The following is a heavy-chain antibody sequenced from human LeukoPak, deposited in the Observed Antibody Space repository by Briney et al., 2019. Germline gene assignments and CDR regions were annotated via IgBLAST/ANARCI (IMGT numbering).Heavy chain of an antibody. V-gene: IGHV4-61*02. D-gene: IGHD6-13*01. CDR2: IYTTGNT. J-gene: IGHJ5*02. Sequence: PSETLSLTCTVSDGSISSGSYYWTWIRQPAGKGLEWIGRIYTTGNTDYNPSLKSRVTISVDTSKNQFSLKLSSVTAADTAVYYCARRRPEYSSSWYNWFDPWGQGTLVTVSS. CDR1: DGSISSGSYY. CDR3: ARRRPEYSSSWYNWFDP.